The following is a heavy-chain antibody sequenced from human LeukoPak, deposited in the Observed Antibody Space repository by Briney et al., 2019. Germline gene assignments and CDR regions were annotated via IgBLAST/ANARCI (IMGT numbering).Heavy chain of an antibody. CDR2: ISTSSSYI. CDR3: EGYDILTGPEAFDI. Sequence: PGGSLRLSCAASGFTFSSYSMNWVRQAPGKGLEWVSSISTSSSYICYADSVKGRFTISRDNAKNSLYLQMNSLRAEDTAIYYCEGYDILTGPEAFDIWGQGTVVTVSS. D-gene: IGHD3-9*01. V-gene: IGHV3-21*04. J-gene: IGHJ3*02. CDR1: GFTFSSYS.